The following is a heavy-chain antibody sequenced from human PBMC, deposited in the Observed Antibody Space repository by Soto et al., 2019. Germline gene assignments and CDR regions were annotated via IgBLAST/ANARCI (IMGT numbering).Heavy chain of an antibody. D-gene: IGHD3-10*02. CDR3: ARVFGYGGREIPSGDYYYYYGMDV. J-gene: IGHJ6*02. V-gene: IGHV5-51*01. CDR1: GYSFTSYW. CDR2: IYPGDSDT. Sequence: GESLKISCTGVGYSFTSYWIGWVRQMPGKGLEWMGIIYPGDSDTRYSPSFQGQVTISADKSITTAYLQWSSLKASDTAVYYCARVFGYGGREIPSGDYYYYYGMDVWGQGTTVTVSS.